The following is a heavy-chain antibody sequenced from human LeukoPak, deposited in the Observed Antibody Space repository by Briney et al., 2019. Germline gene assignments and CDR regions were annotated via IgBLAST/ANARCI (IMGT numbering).Heavy chain of an antibody. J-gene: IGHJ4*02. CDR3: ARSPLGSPIDY. CDR2: IYYSGST. V-gene: IGHV4-30-4*08. D-gene: IGHD1-26*01. CDR1: GGSISSGDYY. Sequence: SETLSLTCTVSGGSISSGDYYWSWIRQPPGKGLEWIGYIYYSGSTYYNPSLKSRVTISVDTSKNQFSLKLSSVPAADTAVYYCARSPLGSPIDYWGQGTLVTVSS.